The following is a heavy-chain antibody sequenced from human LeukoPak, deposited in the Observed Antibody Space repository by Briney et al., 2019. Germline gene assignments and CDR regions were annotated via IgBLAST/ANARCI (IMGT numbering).Heavy chain of an antibody. Sequence: GGSLRLSCAASGFTFSSYSMNWVRQAPGKGLEWVSSISSSSSYIYYADSVKGRFTISRGNAKNSLYLQMNSLRAEDTAVYYCARQGGDYYGSGSYFDDYWGQGTLVTVSS. CDR2: ISSSSSYI. V-gene: IGHV3-21*01. CDR3: ARQGGDYYGSGSYFDDY. D-gene: IGHD3-10*01. CDR1: GFTFSSYS. J-gene: IGHJ4*02.